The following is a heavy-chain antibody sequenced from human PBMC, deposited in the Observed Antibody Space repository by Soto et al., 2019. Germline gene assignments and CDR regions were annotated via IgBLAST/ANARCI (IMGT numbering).Heavy chain of an antibody. CDR1: GYSFTTYW. D-gene: IGHD2-2*01. J-gene: IGHJ3*02. V-gene: IGHV5-10-1*01. CDR2: IDPTDSYT. Sequence: GASLKISCQASGYSFTTYWISWVRPMPGKGLECMGRIDPTDSYTDYGPSFEGHVTMSVDRSINTAYLEWSSLKASDTAMYYCASPSGYCNSTSGPGDAFDIWGQGTMVTVSS. CDR3: ASPSGYCNSTSGPGDAFDI.